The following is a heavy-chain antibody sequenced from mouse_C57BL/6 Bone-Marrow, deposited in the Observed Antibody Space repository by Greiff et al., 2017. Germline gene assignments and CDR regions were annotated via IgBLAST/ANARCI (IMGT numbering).Heavy chain of an antibody. Sequence: VQLQQSGAELVRPGASVKLSCTASGFNIKDAYMHWVKQRPEQGLEWIGGIDPENGDTESASKFQGKATITADTSSNTAYLTLSSLTSEDTAVDFCTTGYYGSSFLAYWGQGTLVTVSA. V-gene: IGHV14-4*01. J-gene: IGHJ3*01. CDR2: IDPENGDT. D-gene: IGHD1-1*01. CDR3: TTGYYGSSFLAY. CDR1: GFNIKDAY.